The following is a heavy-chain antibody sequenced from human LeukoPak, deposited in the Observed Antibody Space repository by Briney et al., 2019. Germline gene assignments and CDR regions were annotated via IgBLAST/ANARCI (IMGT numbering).Heavy chain of an antibody. CDR3: ARVAKERVGGVYYFDY. CDR2: IGTAGDT. J-gene: IGHJ4*02. CDR1: GFTFRDYD. D-gene: IGHD1-1*01. V-gene: IGHV3-13*01. Sequence: GVSLRLSCAASGFTFRDYDMHWVRQAKGKGLEWVSAIGTAGDTYYTGSVKGRFTISRENAKNSLYLQMNSLRAGDTAVYYCARVAKERVGGVYYFDYWGQGTLVTVSS.